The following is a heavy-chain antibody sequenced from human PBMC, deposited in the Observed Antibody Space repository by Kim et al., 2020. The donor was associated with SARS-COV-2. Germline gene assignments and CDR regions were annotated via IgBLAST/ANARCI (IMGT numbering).Heavy chain of an antibody. J-gene: IGHJ3*01. CDR3: VRDRMGGAFDV. D-gene: IGHD3-16*01. V-gene: IGHV3-48*02. CDR1: GFTFSAYD. Sequence: GSLRLSCATSGFTFSAYDMNWVRQAPGKGLEWLSFITKSSTTIFYADSVKGRFTISRDNVKNSLYLQMNSLRDEDTALYYCVRDRMGGAFDVWGQGTMVTVSS. CDR2: ITKSSTTI.